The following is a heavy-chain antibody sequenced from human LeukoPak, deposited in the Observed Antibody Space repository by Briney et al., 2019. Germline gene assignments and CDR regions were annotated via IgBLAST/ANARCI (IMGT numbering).Heavy chain of an antibody. CDR3: AKAWYDSSGYQEYFQH. J-gene: IGHJ1*01. Sequence: LKRTCAASGFTFSIDGMHFVHKAPGKGLEWVAFIRYDGSNKYYADSVKGRFTISRDNSKNTLYLQMNSLRAEDTAVYYCAKAWYDSSGYQEYFQHWGQGTLVTVSS. D-gene: IGHD3-22*01. CDR2: IRYDGSNK. V-gene: IGHV3-30*02. CDR1: GFTFSIDG.